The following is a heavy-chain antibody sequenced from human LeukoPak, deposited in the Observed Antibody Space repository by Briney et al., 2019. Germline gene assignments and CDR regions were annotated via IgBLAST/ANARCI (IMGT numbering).Heavy chain of an antibody. CDR3: ARASYGSGFSNWFDP. D-gene: IGHD3-10*01. Sequence: PSETLSLTCTVSGGSISNGGYYWSWIRQHPGKGLEWIGYIYYSGSTYYNPSLKSRVTISVDTSKNQFSLKLSSVTAADTAVYYCARASYGSGFSNWFDPWGQGTLVTVSS. V-gene: IGHV4-31*03. CDR1: GGSISNGGYY. CDR2: IYYSGST. J-gene: IGHJ5*02.